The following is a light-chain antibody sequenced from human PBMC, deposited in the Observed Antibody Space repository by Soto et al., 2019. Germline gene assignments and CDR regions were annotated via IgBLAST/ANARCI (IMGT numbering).Light chain of an antibody. J-gene: IGLJ2*01. V-gene: IGLV2-8*01. CDR1: SSDLGDFNY. Sequence: QSALTQPPSASGSPGQSVTISCTGTSSDLGDFNYVSWYQQHPGQVPKLMIYEVTKRPSGVPDRFSGSKSGNTASLTVSELQAEDEADYYCSSRIGGTSVVFGGGTKLTVL. CDR3: SSRIGGTSVV. CDR2: EVT.